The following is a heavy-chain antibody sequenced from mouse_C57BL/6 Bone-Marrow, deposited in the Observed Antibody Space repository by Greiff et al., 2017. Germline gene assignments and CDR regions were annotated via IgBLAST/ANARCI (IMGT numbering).Heavy chain of an antibody. J-gene: IGHJ4*01. CDR2: ISYSGST. Sequence: EVKVEESGPGMVKPSQSLSLTCTVTGYSITSGYDWHWIRHFPGNKLEWMGYISYSGSTNYNPSLKGRISITHDTSKNHFFLKLNSVTTEDTATYYCARGGPYYAMDYWGQGTSVTVSS. CDR1: GYSITSGYD. CDR3: ARGGPYYAMDY. V-gene: IGHV3-1*01. D-gene: IGHD3-3*01.